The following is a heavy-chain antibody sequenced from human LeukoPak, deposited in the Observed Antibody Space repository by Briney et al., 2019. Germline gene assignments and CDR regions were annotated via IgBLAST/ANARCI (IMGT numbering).Heavy chain of an antibody. CDR2: IYYSGST. D-gene: IGHD3-22*01. V-gene: IGHV4-39*01. Sequence: SETLSLTCTVSGGSISSSSYYWGWIRQPPGKGLEWIGSIYYSGSTYYNPSLKSRVTISVGTSKNQFSLKLSSVTAADTAVYYCATAISRYYYDSSGYSYWGQGTLVTVSS. CDR1: GGSISSSSYY. J-gene: IGHJ4*02. CDR3: ATAISRYYYDSSGYSY.